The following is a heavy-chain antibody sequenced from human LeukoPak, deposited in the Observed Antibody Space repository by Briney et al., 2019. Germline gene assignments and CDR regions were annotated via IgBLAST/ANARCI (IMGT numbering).Heavy chain of an antibody. Sequence: ASVKASCKASGYTFTGYYMHWVRQAPGQGLEWMGWINTNTGNPTYAQGFTGRFVFSLDTSVSTAYLQISSLKAEDTAVYYCARDRYCSSTSCPDAFDIWGQGTMVTVSS. CDR3: ARDRYCSSTSCPDAFDI. D-gene: IGHD2-2*01. J-gene: IGHJ3*02. CDR1: GYTFTGYY. V-gene: IGHV7-4-1*02. CDR2: INTNTGNP.